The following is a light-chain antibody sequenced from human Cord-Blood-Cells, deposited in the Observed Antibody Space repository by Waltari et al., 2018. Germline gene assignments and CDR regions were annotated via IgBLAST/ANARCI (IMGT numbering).Light chain of an antibody. CDR1: QSVSSSY. V-gene: IGKV3-20*01. Sequence: IVLTQSPGPLSFSPGERATLPCRASQSVSSSYLAWYQQKPGQAPRLLIYGASSRATGIPDRFSGSGSGTDFTLTISRLEPEDFAVYYCQQYGSSPPTFGQGTKVEIK. J-gene: IGKJ1*01. CDR2: GAS. CDR3: QQYGSSPPT.